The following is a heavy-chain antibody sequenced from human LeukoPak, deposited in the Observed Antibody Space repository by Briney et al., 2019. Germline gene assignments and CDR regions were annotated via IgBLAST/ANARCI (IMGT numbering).Heavy chain of an antibody. CDR1: GFTFSSYG. V-gene: IGHV3-NL1*01. CDR2: IYSGGST. Sequence: GRSLRLSCAASGFTFSSYGMHWVRQAPGKGLEWVSVIYSGGSTYYADSVKGRFTISRDNSKNTLYLQMNSLRAEDTAVYYCASLHWLVVYWGQGTLVTVSS. CDR3: ASLHWLVVY. J-gene: IGHJ4*02. D-gene: IGHD6-19*01.